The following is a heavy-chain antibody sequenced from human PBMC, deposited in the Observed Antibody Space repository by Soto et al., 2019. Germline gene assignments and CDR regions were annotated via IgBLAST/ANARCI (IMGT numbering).Heavy chain of an antibody. CDR3: ASSTIFGVWFDP. D-gene: IGHD3-3*01. J-gene: IGHJ5*02. Sequence: SETLSLTCTVSGGSISSYYWSWIRQPPGKGLEWIGYIYYSGSTNYNPSLKSRVTISVDTSKNQFSLKLTSVTAADTAVYYCASSTIFGVWFDPWGQGTLVTVSS. CDR1: GGSISSYY. V-gene: IGHV4-59*08. CDR2: IYYSGST.